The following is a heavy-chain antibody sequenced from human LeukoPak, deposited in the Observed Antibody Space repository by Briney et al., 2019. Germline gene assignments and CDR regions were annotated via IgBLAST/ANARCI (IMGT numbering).Heavy chain of an antibody. D-gene: IGHD2-15*01. CDR1: GFTFSSYG. CDR2: ISYDGSNK. CDR3: AKAQMVVAATRFDY. Sequence: GGSLRLSCAASGFTFSSYGMHWVRQAPGKGLEWVAVISYDGSNKYYADSVKGRFTISRDNSKNTLYLQMNSLRAEDTAVYYCAKAQMVVAATRFDYWGQGTLVTVSS. J-gene: IGHJ4*02. V-gene: IGHV3-30*18.